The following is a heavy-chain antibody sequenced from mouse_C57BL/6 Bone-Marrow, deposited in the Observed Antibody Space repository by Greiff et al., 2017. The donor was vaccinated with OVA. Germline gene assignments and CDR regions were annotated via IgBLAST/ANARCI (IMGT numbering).Heavy chain of an antibody. CDR3: ARADTTCSNYVPYFDV. V-gene: IGHV3-6*01. CDR2: ISYDGSN. D-gene: IGHD2-5*01. J-gene: IGHJ1*03. CDR1: GYSITSGYY. Sequence: EVQLQESGPGLVKPSQSLTLTCSVSGYSITSGYYWNWIRKPPGNQQEWMGYISYDGSNNYNPSLKNRITITRDTSKNQFFLKLNSVTSEATAISYCARADTTCSNYVPYFDVWGTGTTVTVSS.